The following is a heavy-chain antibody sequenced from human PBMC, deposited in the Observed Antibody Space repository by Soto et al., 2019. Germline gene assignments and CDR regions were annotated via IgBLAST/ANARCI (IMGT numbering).Heavy chain of an antibody. Sequence: QVQLVESGGGVVQPGRSLRLSCAASGFTFSSYGMHWVRQAPGKGLEWVAVISYDGSNKYYADSVKGRFTISRDNSKNTLYLQMNSLRAEDTAVYYCVVPGIAAASLGRGQGSLVTVSS. D-gene: IGHD6-13*01. CDR3: VVPGIAAASLG. CDR2: ISYDGSNK. J-gene: IGHJ4*02. CDR1: GFTFSSYG. V-gene: IGHV3-30*03.